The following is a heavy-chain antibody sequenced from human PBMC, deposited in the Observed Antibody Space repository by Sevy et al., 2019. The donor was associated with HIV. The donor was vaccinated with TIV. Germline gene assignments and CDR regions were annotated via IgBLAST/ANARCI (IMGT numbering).Heavy chain of an antibody. CDR2: ISDYNGYT. D-gene: IGHD3-10*01. CDR3: AREGYYYRSGTYRPPNYYGMDV. V-gene: IGHV1-18*01. CDR1: GYTFSSYG. Sequence: ASVKVSCKASGYTFSSYGISWVRQAPGQGLEWMGWISDYNGYTNYAQKFQGRVTRSTETSRRTAYMESRSLRSDDTAVYFCAREGYYYRSGTYRPPNYYGMDVWGQGTAVTVSS. J-gene: IGHJ6*02.